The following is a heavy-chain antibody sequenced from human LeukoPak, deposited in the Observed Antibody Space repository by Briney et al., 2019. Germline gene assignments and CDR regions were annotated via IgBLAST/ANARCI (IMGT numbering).Heavy chain of an antibody. CDR2: ISYSGGST. CDR1: GLTFSSYA. V-gene: IGHV3-23*01. J-gene: IGHJ4*02. D-gene: IGHD1-26*01. CDR3: AKAASGSYLYYFDY. Sequence: GGSLRLSCAAPGLTFSSYAMNWVRQAPGKGLEWVSTISYSGGSTYYVDSVKGRFTICRDNSENTLYLQLNSLRAEDTAVYYCAKAASGSYLYYFDYWGQGTLVTVSS.